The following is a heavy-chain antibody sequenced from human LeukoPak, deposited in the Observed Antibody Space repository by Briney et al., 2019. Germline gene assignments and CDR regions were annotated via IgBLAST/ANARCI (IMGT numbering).Heavy chain of an antibody. CDR2: FDPEEDET. Sequence: ASVKVSCKVSGYILSEQSMHWVRQPPGKGLEWMGGFDPEEDETIYAQKFQGRVTMTKDTSTDTAYMELSSLRSEDMAVYYCVRDNSVRDEAWWFNPWGQGTLVTVSS. D-gene: IGHD5-24*01. CDR1: GYILSEQS. V-gene: IGHV1-24*01. J-gene: IGHJ5*02. CDR3: VRDNSVRDEAWWFNP.